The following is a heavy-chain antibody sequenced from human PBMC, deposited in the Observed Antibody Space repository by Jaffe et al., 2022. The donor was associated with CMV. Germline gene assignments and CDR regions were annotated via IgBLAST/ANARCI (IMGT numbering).Heavy chain of an antibody. J-gene: IGHJ5*02. CDR1: NGSIGTDY. CDR3: ARSPPSWSFYFDP. CDR2: VYYDGST. Sequence: QVKLQEAGPGLVKPSESLSVTCYVSNGSIGTDYWNWIRQSPGKGLEWIGYVYYDGSTNYNPSLKNRVRISLDRTRNQFSLMLTSVSAADTAVYYCARSPPSWSFYFDPWGPGTLVTVSS. V-gene: IGHV4-59*12. D-gene: IGHD3-16*02.